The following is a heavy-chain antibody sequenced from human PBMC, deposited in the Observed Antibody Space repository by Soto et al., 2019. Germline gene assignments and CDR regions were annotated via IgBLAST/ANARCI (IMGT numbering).Heavy chain of an antibody. CDR1: GFTFSSYA. CDR3: EGARGGGGGNPYFDY. V-gene: IGHV3-30-3*01. J-gene: IGHJ4*02. CDR2: ISYDGSNK. D-gene: IGHD3-16*01. Sequence: QVQLVESGGGVVQPGRSLRLSCAASGFTFSSYAMHWVRQAPGKGLEWVAVISYDGSNKYYADSVKGRFTISRDNSKNRVYLQRNGGGAEDGVVYYWEGARGGGGGNPYFDYWGQGTLVTVSS.